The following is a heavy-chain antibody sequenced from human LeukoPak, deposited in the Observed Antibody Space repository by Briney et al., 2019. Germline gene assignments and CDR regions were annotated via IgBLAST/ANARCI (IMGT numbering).Heavy chain of an antibody. CDR3: ARDSDDSSGYYFNWFDP. CDR1: GFTFSSYA. D-gene: IGHD3-22*01. Sequence: GGSLRLSCAASGFTFSSYAMSWVRQAPGKGLEWVSAISGSGGSTYYADSVKGRFTISRDNSKNTLYLQMDSLRAEDTAVYYCARDSDDSSGYYFNWFDPWGQGTLVTVSS. J-gene: IGHJ5*02. V-gene: IGHV3-23*01. CDR2: ISGSGGST.